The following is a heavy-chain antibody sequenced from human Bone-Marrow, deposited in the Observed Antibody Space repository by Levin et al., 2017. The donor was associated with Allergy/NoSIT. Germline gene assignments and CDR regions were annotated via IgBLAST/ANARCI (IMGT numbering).Heavy chain of an antibody. CDR1: GFIFSSYA. D-gene: IGHD3-22*01. J-gene: IGHJ6*02. Sequence: GGSLRLSCAASGFIFSSYAMHWVRQAPGKGLEWVAVISYDGSNKYYADSVKGRFTISRDNSKNTLYLQMNSLRPEDTAVYYCARDPAFESSGSYPHRLALDVWGQGTTVTVSS. V-gene: IGHV3-30-3*01. CDR3: ARDPAFESSGSYPHRLALDV. CDR2: ISYDGSNK.